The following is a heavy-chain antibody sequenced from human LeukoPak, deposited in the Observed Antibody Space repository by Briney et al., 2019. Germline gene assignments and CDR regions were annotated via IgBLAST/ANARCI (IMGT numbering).Heavy chain of an antibody. J-gene: IGHJ5*02. CDR3: AREQYYDFWRGQHHSNWFDP. V-gene: IGHV3-23*01. Sequence: PGGSLRLSCAASGFTFSSYAMSWVRQAPGKGLEWVSAISGSGGSTYYADSVKGRFTISRDNSKNTLYLQMNSLRAEGTAVYYCAREQYYDFWRGQHHSNWFDPWGQGTLVTVSS. D-gene: IGHD3-3*01. CDR1: GFTFSSYA. CDR2: ISGSGGST.